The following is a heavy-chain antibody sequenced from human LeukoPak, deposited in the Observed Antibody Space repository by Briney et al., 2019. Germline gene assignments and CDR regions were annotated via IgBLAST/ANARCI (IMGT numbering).Heavy chain of an antibody. V-gene: IGHV3-30-3*01. CDR3: ARGPPRYYDILTGYTYNWFDP. CDR1: GFTFSSYA. D-gene: IGHD3-9*01. Sequence: PGGSLRLSCAASGFTFSSYAMPWVRQAPGKGLEWVAVISYDGSNKYYADSVKGRFTISRDNSKNTLYLQMNSLRAEDTAVYYCARGPPRYYDILTGYTYNWFDPWGQGTLVTVSS. CDR2: ISYDGSNK. J-gene: IGHJ5*02.